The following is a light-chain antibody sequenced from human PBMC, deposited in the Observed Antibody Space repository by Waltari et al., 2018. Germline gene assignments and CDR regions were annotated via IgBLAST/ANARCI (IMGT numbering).Light chain of an antibody. Sequence: NFMLTQPHSVSESPGKTVTISCTRSSGSISTNYVQWYQQLPGRAPTALIFEDDRRPSGVPDSFSGSIDRSSNSASLTISGLKTEDEADYYCQSYQSTSVIFGGGTKLTVL. CDR3: QSYQSTSVI. V-gene: IGLV6-57*03. CDR2: EDD. CDR1: SGSISTNY. J-gene: IGLJ2*01.